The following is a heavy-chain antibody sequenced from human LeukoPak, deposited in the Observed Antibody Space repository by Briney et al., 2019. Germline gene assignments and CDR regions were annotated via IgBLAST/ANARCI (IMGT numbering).Heavy chain of an antibody. J-gene: IGHJ3*02. Sequence: GESLKISCETSGYSFISYWIGWVRQMPGKGLEWMGIIYPGDSDTRYSPSFQGQVTISADKSISTAYLQWSSLKASDTAMYYCARHVRYYDSSGYSDAFDIWGQGTMVTVSS. CDR2: IYPGDSDT. CDR1: GYSFISYW. D-gene: IGHD3-22*01. V-gene: IGHV5-51*01. CDR3: ARHVRYYDSSGYSDAFDI.